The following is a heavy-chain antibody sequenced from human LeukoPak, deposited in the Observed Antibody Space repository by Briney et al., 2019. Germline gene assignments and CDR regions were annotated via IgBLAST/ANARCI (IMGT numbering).Heavy chain of an antibody. D-gene: IGHD3-22*01. Sequence: KPGRSLRLSCTASGFTFGDYAMSWFRQAPGKGLEWVGFIRSKAYGCTTEYAASVKGRFTISRDDSKSVAYLQINSLKTEDTAVYYCTRAPEYYYDSSGYQHFDYWGQGTLVTVSS. CDR3: TRAPEYYYDSSGYQHFDY. CDR2: IRSKAYGCTT. V-gene: IGHV3-49*05. CDR1: GFTFGDYA. J-gene: IGHJ4*02.